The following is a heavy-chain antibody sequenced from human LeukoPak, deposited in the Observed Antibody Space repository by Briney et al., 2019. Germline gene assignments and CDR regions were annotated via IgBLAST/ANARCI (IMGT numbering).Heavy chain of an antibody. CDR1: GFTFSSYT. CDR2: ISNSGGST. V-gene: IGHV3-23*01. D-gene: IGHD6-13*01. J-gene: IGHJ5*02. Sequence: GGSLRLSCAPSGFTFSSYTMNWVRQAPGKGLEWVSAISNSGGSTYYADSVKGRFAISRDDSKNTLWLRMSSLRADDTAVYYCTRQDPSSSGWYPWGQGTLVTVSS. CDR3: TRQDPSSSGWYP.